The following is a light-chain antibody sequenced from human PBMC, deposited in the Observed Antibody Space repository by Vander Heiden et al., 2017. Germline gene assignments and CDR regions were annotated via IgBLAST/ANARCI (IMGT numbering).Light chain of an antibody. J-gene: IGKJ1*01. CDR3: QQYSDWPRT. CDR1: RSVSAN. Sequence: IVIRQSPAILSASPGERATLSCRASRSVSANLAWYQQKPGQAPRLIIYGTSTRATGVPARFSGSGSGTQFILSISRLQSEDFALYYCQQYSDWPRTFGQGTKVEIK. CDR2: GTS. V-gene: IGKV3-15*01.